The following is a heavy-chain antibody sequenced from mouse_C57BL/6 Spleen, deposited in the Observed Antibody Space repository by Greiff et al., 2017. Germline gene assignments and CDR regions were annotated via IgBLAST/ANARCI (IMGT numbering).Heavy chain of an antibody. V-gene: IGHV1-64*01. CDR1: GYTFTSYW. CDR2: IHPNSGST. J-gene: IGHJ4*01. CDR3: ARSDYYGNYEDAMDY. D-gene: IGHD2-1*01. Sequence: QVQLQQPGAELVKPGASVKLSCKASGYTFTSYWMHWVKQRPGQGLEWIGMIHPNSGSTNYNEKFKSKATLTVDKSSSTAYMQLSSLTSEDSAVYYCARSDYYGNYEDAMDYWGQGTTLTVSS.